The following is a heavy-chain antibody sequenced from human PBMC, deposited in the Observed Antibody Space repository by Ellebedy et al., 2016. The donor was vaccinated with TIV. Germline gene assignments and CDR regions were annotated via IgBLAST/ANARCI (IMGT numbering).Heavy chain of an antibody. V-gene: IGHV4-59*01. D-gene: IGHD3-9*01. Sequence: SETLSLTCTVSGGSNTHYYWNWIRQPPGRGLEWVGYIYYSGSTSYNPSLKSRVSISVDTSKNKVSLRLRSVTAADTAVYYCARVGGDWYMGFDPWGQGIEVIVSS. CDR2: IYYSGST. CDR3: ARVGGDWYMGFDP. CDR1: GGSNTHYY. J-gene: IGHJ5*02.